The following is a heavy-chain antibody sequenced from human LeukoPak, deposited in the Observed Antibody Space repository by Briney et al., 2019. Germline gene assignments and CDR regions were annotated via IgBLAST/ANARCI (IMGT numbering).Heavy chain of an antibody. J-gene: IGHJ5*02. V-gene: IGHV3-13*01. CDR2: IGTAGDT. D-gene: IGHD1-26*01. CDR3: ARGIMGAWFDP. CDR1: GFTFSSYD. Sequence: GGSLRLSCAASGFTFSSYDMHWVRQATGKGLEWVSAIGTAGDTYHPGSVKGRFTISRENAKNSLYLQMNSLRTGDTAVYYCARGIMGAWFDPWGQGTLVTVSS.